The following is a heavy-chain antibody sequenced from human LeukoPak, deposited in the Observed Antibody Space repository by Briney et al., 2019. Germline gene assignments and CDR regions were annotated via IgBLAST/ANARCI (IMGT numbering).Heavy chain of an antibody. CDR1: GFTFSHFP. V-gene: IGHV3-30-3*01. J-gene: IGHJ4*02. CDR3: ARGRWKGPFDY. Sequence: PGGSLRLSCAASGFTFSHFPLHWVRQAPGKGLECVAIMSYDGNTKYYADSVKGRFTISRDNAKNSLYLQMNSLRAEDTAVYYCARGRWKGPFDYWGQGTLVTVSS. CDR2: MSYDGNTK. D-gene: IGHD1-1*01.